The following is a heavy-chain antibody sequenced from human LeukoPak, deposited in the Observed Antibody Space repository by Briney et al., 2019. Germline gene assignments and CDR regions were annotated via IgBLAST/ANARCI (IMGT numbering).Heavy chain of an antibody. CDR3: TRLGGNYDY. V-gene: IGHV3-73*01. CDR1: GFIFSDSA. J-gene: IGHJ4*02. D-gene: IGHD4-23*01. CDR2: MRSKGSGHAT. Sequence: GGSLRLSCAASGFIFSDSAMHWLGQASGKGREWLGHMRSKGSGHATVYPASVKGRFTISRDDSKNMAYLQMNSLKTEDTAVYYCTRLGGNYDYWGQGTLVTVSS.